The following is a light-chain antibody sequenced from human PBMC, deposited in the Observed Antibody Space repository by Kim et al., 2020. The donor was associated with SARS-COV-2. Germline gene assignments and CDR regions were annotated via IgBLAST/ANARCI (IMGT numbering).Light chain of an antibody. CDR2: RNN. J-gene: IGLJ3*02. V-gene: IGLV10-54*04. CDR1: SNNVGFQG. Sequence: RPAATLPCTGNSNNVGFQGAVWLQQHQGHPPQLLSYRNNKRPSGISERFSASRSGNTASLTITGLQPEDEADYYCSAWDSSLTGWVFGGGTQLTVL. CDR3: SAWDSSLTGWV.